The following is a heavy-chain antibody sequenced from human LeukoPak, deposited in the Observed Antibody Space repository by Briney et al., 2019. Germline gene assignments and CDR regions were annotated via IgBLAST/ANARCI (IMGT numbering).Heavy chain of an antibody. J-gene: IGHJ4*02. D-gene: IGHD3-22*01. CDR1: GYTFTGYY. V-gene: IGHV1-2*02. CDR3: ARGSPPRVYYDRSGYYSYYFDY. CDR2: INPNSGGT. Sequence: ASVKVSCKASGYTFTGYYMHWVRQAPGQGLEWMGWINPNSGGTNYAQKFQGRVTMTRDTSISTAYMELSRLRSDDTAVYYCARGSPPRVYYDRSGYYSYYFDYWGQGTLVTVSS.